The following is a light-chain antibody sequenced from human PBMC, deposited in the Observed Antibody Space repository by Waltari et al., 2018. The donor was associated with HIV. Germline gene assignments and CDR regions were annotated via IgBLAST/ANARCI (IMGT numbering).Light chain of an antibody. CDR1: SFNRASNP. Sequence: QSVLTQPPSASGTPGQRVTISCSGRSFNRASNPVSWYQQLPGTSPKLLIYGNNQRPSGVPDRFSGSKSGTSGSLAVSGLQSEDEADYSCAAWDDSLNGYVFGTGTKVTVL. J-gene: IGLJ1*01. CDR3: AAWDDSLNGYV. V-gene: IGLV1-44*01. CDR2: GNN.